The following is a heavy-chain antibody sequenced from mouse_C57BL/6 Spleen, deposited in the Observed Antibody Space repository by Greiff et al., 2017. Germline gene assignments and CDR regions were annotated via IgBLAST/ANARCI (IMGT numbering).Heavy chain of an antibody. CDR3: ASESRSSYGYAMDY. V-gene: IGHV5-4*01. D-gene: IGHD1-1*01. CDR1: GFTFSSYA. Sequence: EVLLVESGGGLVKPGGSLKLSCAASGFTFSSYAMSWVRQTPEKRLEWVATISDGGSYTYYPDNVKGRFTISRNNAKNNLYLQMSHLKSEDTAMYYCASESRSSYGYAMDYWGQGTSVTVSS. J-gene: IGHJ4*01. CDR2: ISDGGSYT.